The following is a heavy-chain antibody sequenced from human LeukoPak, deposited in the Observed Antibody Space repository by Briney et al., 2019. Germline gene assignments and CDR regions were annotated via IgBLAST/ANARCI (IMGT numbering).Heavy chain of an antibody. J-gene: IGHJ4*02. Sequence: PGGSLRLSCAASGFTFSSYAMSWVRQAPGKGLEWVSVISGSGGITYYEDSVKGRFTVSRDNAKNTLYLQMNSLRADDTAVYYCARDRTTVTVFDYWGQGTLVTVSS. CDR3: ARDRTTVTVFDY. D-gene: IGHD4-17*01. V-gene: IGHV3-23*01. CDR1: GFTFSSYA. CDR2: ISGSGGIT.